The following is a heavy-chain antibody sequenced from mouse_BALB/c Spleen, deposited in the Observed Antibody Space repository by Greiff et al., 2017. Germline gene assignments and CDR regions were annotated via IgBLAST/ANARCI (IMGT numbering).Heavy chain of an antibody. CDR3: ARKRGYDGGYYAMDY. J-gene: IGHJ4*01. D-gene: IGHD2-14*01. V-gene: IGHV2-2*02. CDR2: IWSGGST. Sequence: VQLQQSGPGLVQPSQSLSITCTVSGFSLTSYGVHWVRQSPGKGLEWLGVIWSGGSTDYNAAFISRLSISKDNSKSQVFFKMNSLQANDTAIYYCARKRGYDGGYYAMDYWGQGTSVTVSS. CDR1: GFSLTSYG.